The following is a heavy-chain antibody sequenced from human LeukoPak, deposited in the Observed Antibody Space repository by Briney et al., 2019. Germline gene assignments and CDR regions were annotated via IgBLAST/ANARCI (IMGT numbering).Heavy chain of an antibody. D-gene: IGHD4-17*01. CDR1: GFTFSSYA. CDR2: ISRSGGST. V-gene: IGHV3-64*01. CDR3: ARVGDVDAFDI. Sequence: QAGGSLRLSCVASGFTFSSYAMHWVRQTPGKGLEYVSAISRSGGSTYYTNSVKGRFTISRDNSKNTLYLQMGSLRAEDMAVYYCARVGDVDAFDIWGQGTMVTVSS. J-gene: IGHJ3*02.